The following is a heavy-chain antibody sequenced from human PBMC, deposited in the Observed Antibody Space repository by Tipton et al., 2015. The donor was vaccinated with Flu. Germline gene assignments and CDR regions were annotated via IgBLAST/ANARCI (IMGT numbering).Heavy chain of an antibody. CDR3: ARVVVATRNFDY. J-gene: IGHJ4*02. D-gene: IGHD5-12*01. CDR2: INHSGST. V-gene: IGHV4-34*01. Sequence: TLSLTCAVYGGSFSGYYWSWIRQPPGKGLEWIGEINHSGSTTYNPSLKSRVTISVDTSKNQFSLKLSSVTAADTAVYYCARVVVATRNFDYWGQGTLVTVSS. CDR1: GGSFSGYY.